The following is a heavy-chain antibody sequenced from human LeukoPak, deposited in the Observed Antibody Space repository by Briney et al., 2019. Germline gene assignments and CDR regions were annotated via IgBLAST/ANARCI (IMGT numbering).Heavy chain of an antibody. CDR2: IYYSGST. V-gene: IGHV4-59*12. D-gene: IGHD2-2*01. CDR3: ATPYCSSISCLDVFNM. Sequence: KTSETLSLTCTVSGGSISSYYWSWIRQPPGKGLEWIGYIYYSGSTNYNPSLKSRVTISVDTSKNQFSLKLSSVTAADTATYYCATPYCSSISCLDVFNMWGQGTRVTVSS. CDR1: GGSISSYY. J-gene: IGHJ3*02.